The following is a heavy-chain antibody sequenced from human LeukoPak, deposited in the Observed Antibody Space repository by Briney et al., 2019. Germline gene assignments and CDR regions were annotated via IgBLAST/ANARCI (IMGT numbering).Heavy chain of an antibody. CDR1: GYTFTSHG. D-gene: IGHD1-26*01. CDR2: ITTYNGKT. V-gene: IGHV1-18*01. CDR3: ARLGSPIYYYYIDV. J-gene: IGHJ6*03. Sequence: GASVKVSCTASGYTFTSHGISWVRQAPGQGLEWMGWITTYNGKTNYAQKLQGRVTMTTDTSTSTAYMELRSLRSDDTAVYYCARLGSPIYYYYIDVWGKGTTVTVSS.